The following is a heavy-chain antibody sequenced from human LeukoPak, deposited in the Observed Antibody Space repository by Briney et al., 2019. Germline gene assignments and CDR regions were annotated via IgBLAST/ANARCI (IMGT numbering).Heavy chain of an antibody. CDR1: GYTFTSYG. V-gene: IGHV1-18*01. CDR2: GSPYNGDT. CDR3: AKDWHILAGRNCFDP. D-gene: IGHD3-9*01. J-gene: IGHJ5*02. Sequence: GASVKVSCKASGYTFTSYGISWVRQATAQGLEWMGWGSPYNGDTNYAQKFQGRVTMSKDPSTKTAYQELRSLRFDDTANYYCAKDWHILAGRNCFDPWGQGTLVTVSS.